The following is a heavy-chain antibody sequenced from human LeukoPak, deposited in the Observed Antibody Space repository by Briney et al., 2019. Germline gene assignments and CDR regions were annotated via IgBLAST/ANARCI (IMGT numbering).Heavy chain of an antibody. J-gene: IGHJ4*02. Sequence: SETLSLTCTVSGGSISSSSYYWGWIRQRPGKGLEWIGSIYYSGSTYYNPSLKSRVTISVDTSKNQFSLKLSSVTAADTAVYYCAGHHPRNTVDFWGQGTLVTVSS. CDR3: AGHHPRNTVDF. D-gene: IGHD2-8*02. CDR1: GGSISSSSYY. CDR2: IYYSGST. V-gene: IGHV4-39*01.